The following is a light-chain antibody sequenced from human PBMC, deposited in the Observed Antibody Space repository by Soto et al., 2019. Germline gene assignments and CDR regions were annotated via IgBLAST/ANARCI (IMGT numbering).Light chain of an antibody. CDR3: RSYVGSYTFG. V-gene: IGLV2-11*01. J-gene: IGLJ1*01. CDR1: SSDVGGYNF. Sequence: QSVLTQLRSVSGSPGQSVTISCTGTSSDVGGYNFVPLYQQYPGKAPKLIIYYVGTRGLGVPGRFSGSKSGNTASLTISGLQAEDEAQYYCRSYVGSYTFGFGSGTKV. CDR2: YVG.